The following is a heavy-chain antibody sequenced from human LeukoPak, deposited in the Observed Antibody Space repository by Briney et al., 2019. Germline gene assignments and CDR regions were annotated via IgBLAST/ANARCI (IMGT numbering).Heavy chain of an antibody. CDR1: GFTFSSYW. Sequence: PGGSLRLSCAASGFTFSSYWMSWVRQAPGKGLEWVANIKQDGSEKYYVDSVKGRFTISRDNAKNSLYLQMNSLRAEDTAVYYCATFSYAGNAGGSVGYWGQGTLVTVSS. J-gene: IGHJ4*02. CDR3: ATFSYAGNAGGSVGY. D-gene: IGHD4-23*01. V-gene: IGHV3-7*03. CDR2: IKQDGSEK.